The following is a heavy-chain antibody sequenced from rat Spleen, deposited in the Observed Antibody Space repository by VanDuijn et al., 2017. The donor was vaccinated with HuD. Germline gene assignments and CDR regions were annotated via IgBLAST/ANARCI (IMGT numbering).Heavy chain of an antibody. Sequence: EVQLVESGGGLVQPGRSLKLSCAASGFTFINYGMAWVRQAPTRGMEWVAAISYDGSRIYYPDSVKGRFTISRDNAKSTLYLQMDSLRSEDTASYYCARSYYYDGYYPHWGQGVMVTVSS. CDR2: ISYDGSRI. CDR3: ARSYYYDGYYPH. J-gene: IGHJ2*01. CDR1: GFTFINYG. D-gene: IGHD1-12*03. V-gene: IGHV5-29*01.